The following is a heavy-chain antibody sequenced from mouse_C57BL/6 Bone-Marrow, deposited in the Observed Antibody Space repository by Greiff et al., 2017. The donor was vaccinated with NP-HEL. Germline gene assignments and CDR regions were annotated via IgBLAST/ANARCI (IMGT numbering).Heavy chain of an antibody. CDR3: ARLGYYGLFAY. J-gene: IGHJ3*01. Sequence: EVKLQESGGGLVQPGGSLKLSCAASGFDFSRYWMGWVRQAPGKGLEWIGEINPDSSTTNYTPSLKDKFIISRDNAKNTLYLQMSKVRSEDTALDYCARLGYYGLFAYWGQGTLVTVSA. CDR1: GFDFSRYW. CDR2: INPDSSTT. V-gene: IGHV4-1*02. D-gene: IGHD2-3*01.